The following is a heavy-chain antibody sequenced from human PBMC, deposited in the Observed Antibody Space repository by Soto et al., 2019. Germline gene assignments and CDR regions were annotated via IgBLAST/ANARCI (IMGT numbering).Heavy chain of an antibody. J-gene: IGHJ3*02. CDR3: ARGLRITIFGVVIPDDAFDI. D-gene: IGHD3-3*01. CDR2: IIPIFGTA. CDR1: GGTFSSYA. V-gene: IGHV1-69*13. Sequence: SVKVSCKASGGTFSSYAISWVRQAPGQGLEWMGGIIPIFGTANYAQKFQGRVMITADESTSTAYMELSSLRSEDTAVYYCARGLRITIFGVVIPDDAFDIWGQGTMVT.